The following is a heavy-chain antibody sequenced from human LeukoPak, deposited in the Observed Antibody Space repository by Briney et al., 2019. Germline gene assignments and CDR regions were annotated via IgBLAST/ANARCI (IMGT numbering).Heavy chain of an antibody. CDR3: AKDHGMATIKRFDY. V-gene: IGHV3-30*02. CDR2: IRYDGSNK. D-gene: IGHD5-24*01. J-gene: IGHJ4*02. CDR1: GFTFSSYG. Sequence: GGSLRLSCAASGFTFSSYGMHWVRQAPGKGLEWVAFIRYDGSNKYYADSVKGRFTISRDNSKNTLYLQMNSLRAEDTAVYYCAKDHGMATIKRFDYWGQGTLVTVPS.